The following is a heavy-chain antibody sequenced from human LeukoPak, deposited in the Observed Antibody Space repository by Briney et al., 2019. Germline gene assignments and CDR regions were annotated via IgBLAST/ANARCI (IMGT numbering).Heavy chain of an antibody. V-gene: IGHV1-8*01. CDR3: AREGRSSSLDY. D-gene: IGHD6-6*01. CDR2: MNPNSGAT. J-gene: IGHJ4*02. CDR1: GYTFSNND. Sequence: GASVKVSCKTSGYTFSNNDINWVRQPPGQGLEWMGWMNPNSGATGYAQKFQGRVTMTRDTSISTAYMELSSLRSEDTAVYYCAREGRSSSLDYLGQGTLVNGSS.